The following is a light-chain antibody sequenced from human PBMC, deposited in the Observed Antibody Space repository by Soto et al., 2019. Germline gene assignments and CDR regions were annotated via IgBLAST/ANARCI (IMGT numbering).Light chain of an antibody. CDR3: QQYGSSPFT. J-gene: IGKJ3*01. CDR1: QTVSNNY. CDR2: GAS. Sequence: EIVLTQSPGTLSLSPGERATLYCRASQTVSNNYLAWYQQKPGQAPRLLIYGASNRGTGIPDRFSGSGSGTDFTLTISRLEPEDFAVYYCQQYGSSPFTFGPGTTVDIK. V-gene: IGKV3-20*01.